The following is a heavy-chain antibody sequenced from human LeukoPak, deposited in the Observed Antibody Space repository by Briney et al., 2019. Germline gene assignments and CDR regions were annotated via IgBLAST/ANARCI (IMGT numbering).Heavy chain of an antibody. CDR1: GFTFGDYA. CDR3: AKEVRGVIWFDP. D-gene: IGHD3-10*01. J-gene: IGHJ5*02. CDR2: IRSKAYGGTT. V-gene: IGHV3-49*04. Sequence: HPGGSLRLSCTASGFTFGDYAMSWVRQAPGKGLEWVGFIRSKAYGGTTEYAASVKGRFTISRDDSKSIAYLQMNSLRAEDTAVYYCAKEVRGVIWFDPWGQGTLVTVSS.